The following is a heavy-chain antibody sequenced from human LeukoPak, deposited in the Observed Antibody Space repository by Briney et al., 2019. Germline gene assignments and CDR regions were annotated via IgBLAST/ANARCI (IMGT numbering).Heavy chain of an antibody. Sequence: GRSLRLSCTASGFTFGDYAMSWVRQAPGKGLEWVGFIRSKAYGGTTEYAASVKGRFTIARDDSKSIAYLQMNSLKPEDTAVYYCTSFQGDGDYYYYGMDVWGQGTTVTVSS. V-gene: IGHV3-49*04. CDR2: IRSKAYGGTT. CDR1: GFTFGDYA. J-gene: IGHJ6*02. D-gene: IGHD4-17*01. CDR3: TSFQGDGDYYYYGMDV.